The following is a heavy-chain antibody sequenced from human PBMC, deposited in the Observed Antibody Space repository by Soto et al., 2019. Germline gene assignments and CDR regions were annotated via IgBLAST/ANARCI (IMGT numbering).Heavy chain of an antibody. D-gene: IGHD2-15*01. J-gene: IGHJ4*02. CDR3: ASTNCSGGSCYRSGLDY. Sequence: PGGSLRLSCAASGFTFSSYAMHWVRQAPGKGLEWVAVISYDGSNKYYADSVKGRFTISRDNSKNTLYLQMNSLRAEDTAVYYCASTNCSGGSCYRSGLDYWGQGTLVTVSS. CDR2: ISYDGSNK. CDR1: GFTFSSYA. V-gene: IGHV3-30-3*01.